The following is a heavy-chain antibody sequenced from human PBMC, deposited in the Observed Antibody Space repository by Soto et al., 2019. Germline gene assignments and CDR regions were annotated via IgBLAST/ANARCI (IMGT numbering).Heavy chain of an antibody. J-gene: IGHJ4*02. CDR3: ARAVGDIVVVSSNLHTPPDY. D-gene: IGHD2-2*01. CDR2: IWYDGSNK. V-gene: IGHV3-33*01. Sequence: QVQLVESGGGVVQPGRSLRLSCAASGFTFSSYGMHWVRQAPGKGLEWVAVIWYDGSNKYYADSVKGRFTISRDNSKNTLYLQMNSLRAEDTAVYYCARAVGDIVVVSSNLHTPPDYWGQGTLVTVSS. CDR1: GFTFSSYG.